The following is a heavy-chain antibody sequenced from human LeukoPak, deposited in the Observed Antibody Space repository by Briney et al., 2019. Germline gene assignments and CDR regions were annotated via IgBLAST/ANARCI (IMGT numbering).Heavy chain of an antibody. CDR3: ARRLRAVTMVRGVITMIVTSEIDY. D-gene: IGHD3-10*01. V-gene: IGHV4-39*01. Sequence: PSETLSLTCTVSGGSISSSSYYWGWIRQPPGKGLEWIGSIYYSGSTYYNPSLKSRVTISVDTSKNQFSLKLSSVTAADTAVYYCARRLRAVTMVRGVITMIVTSEIDYWGQGTLVTVSS. J-gene: IGHJ4*02. CDR2: IYYSGST. CDR1: GGSISSSSYY.